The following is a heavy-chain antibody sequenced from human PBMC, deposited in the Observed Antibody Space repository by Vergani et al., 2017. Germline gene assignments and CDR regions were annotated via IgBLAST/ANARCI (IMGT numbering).Heavy chain of an antibody. CDR1: GFSVNSHRMR. V-gene: IGHV2-70*04. Sequence: QVALKESGPGLVKPTQTLTLNCTLSGFSVNSHRMRVIWFRQPPGNALEWLARIDWDDDKFYDRSLKTRLTSSKGTSNDQVVLRMTHMDPVDTAMYYCVQILSKNGYNDDAFDIWGQGTMVIVSS. D-gene: IGHD5-24*01. CDR3: VQILSKNGYNDDAFDI. J-gene: IGHJ3*02. CDR2: IDWDDDK.